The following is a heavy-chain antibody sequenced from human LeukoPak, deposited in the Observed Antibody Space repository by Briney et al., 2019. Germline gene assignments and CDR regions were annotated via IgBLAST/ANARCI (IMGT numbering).Heavy chain of an antibody. CDR1: GFTFTNYF. CDR2: VNQGGDGK. CDR3: ARELWPGDY. J-gene: IGHJ4*02. D-gene: IGHD3-16*01. Sequence: GGSLRLSCAAYGFTFTNYFRGWVRQAPGKGLEWVANVNQGGDGKVYVDSVKGRFTISRDNAKNSVYLQMDSLRVEDTAVYYCARELWPGDYLRQGTLVTVSS. V-gene: IGHV3-7*01.